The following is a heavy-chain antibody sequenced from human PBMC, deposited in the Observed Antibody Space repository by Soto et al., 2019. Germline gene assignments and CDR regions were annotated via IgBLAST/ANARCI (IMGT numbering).Heavy chain of an antibody. V-gene: IGHV3-7*01. CDR2: IKQDGSEK. D-gene: IGHD3-9*01. CDR1: GFTFSSYW. CDR3: AREIPLTHGIFDY. J-gene: IGHJ4*02. Sequence: WGSLRLSCAASGFTFSSYWMSWVRQAPGKGLEWVANIKQDGSEKYYVDSVKGRFTISRDNAKNSLYLQMNSLRAEDTAVYYCAREIPLTHGIFDYWGQGTLVTVSS.